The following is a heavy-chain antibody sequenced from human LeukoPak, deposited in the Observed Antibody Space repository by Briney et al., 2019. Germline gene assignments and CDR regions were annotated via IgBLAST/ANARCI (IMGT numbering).Heavy chain of an antibody. CDR2: IYTSGST. D-gene: IGHD3-10*01. V-gene: IGHV4-61*02. J-gene: IGHJ3*02. CDR3: ARDPITVYDAFDI. CDR1: GGSISSGSYY. Sequence: SETLSLTCTVSGGSISSGSYYWSWIRQPAGKGLEWIGRIYTSGSTNYNPSLKSRVTISVDTSKNQFSLKLSSVTAADTAVYYCARDPITVYDAFDIWGQGTMVTVSS.